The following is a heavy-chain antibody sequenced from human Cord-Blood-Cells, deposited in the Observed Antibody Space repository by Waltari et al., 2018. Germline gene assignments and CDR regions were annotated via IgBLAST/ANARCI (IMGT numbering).Heavy chain of an antibody. J-gene: IGHJ4*02. Sequence: QLQLQESGPGLVKPSETLSLTCTVSGGSISSSSYYWGWTRQPPGKGLEWIGSIYYSGSTYYNPSLKSRVTISVDTSKNQFSLKLSSVTAADTAVYYCARPGYYDSSGYYFDYWGQGTLVTVSS. CDR1: GGSISSSSYY. D-gene: IGHD3-22*01. CDR3: ARPGYYDSSGYYFDY. CDR2: IYYSGST. V-gene: IGHV4-39*07.